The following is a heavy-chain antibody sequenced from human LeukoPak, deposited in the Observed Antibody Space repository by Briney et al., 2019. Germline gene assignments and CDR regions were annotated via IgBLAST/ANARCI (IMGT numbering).Heavy chain of an antibody. Sequence: PGGSLRLSCAASGLTVSSNYMSWVRQAPGKGLEWVSVIYSGGSTYYADSVKGRSTISRDNSKNTLYLQMNSLRAEDTAVYYCARESGYYYYGMDVWGQGTTVTVSS. CDR2: IYSGGST. V-gene: IGHV3-66*01. J-gene: IGHJ6*02. D-gene: IGHD1-26*01. CDR3: ARESGYYYYGMDV. CDR1: GLTVSSNY.